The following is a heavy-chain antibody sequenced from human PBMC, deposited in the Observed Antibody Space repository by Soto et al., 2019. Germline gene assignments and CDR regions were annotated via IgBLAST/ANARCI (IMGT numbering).Heavy chain of an antibody. CDR3: ARVYCSGGSCYRFDY. V-gene: IGHV4-31*03. J-gene: IGHJ4*02. CDR2: IYYSGST. D-gene: IGHD2-15*01. Sequence: SETLSLTCTVSGGSISIGACYWSWIRQHPGRGLEWIGHIYYSGSTFYNSSLKSRVTLSVETSKNQFSLKLSSVTAADTAVYYCARVYCSGGSCYRFDYWGQGTLVTVSS. CDR1: GGSISIGACY.